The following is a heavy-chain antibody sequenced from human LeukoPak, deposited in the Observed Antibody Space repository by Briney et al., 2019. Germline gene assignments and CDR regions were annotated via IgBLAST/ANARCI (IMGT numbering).Heavy chain of an antibody. Sequence: PSETLSLTCTVSGGSISSYYWSWIRQPPGKGMEWIGYIYYSGSTNYNPSLKSRVTISGDTSKNQFSMKLSSVTAADTAVYYCARVGGVAYCGGDCSPDDAFDIWGQGTMVTVSS. CDR1: GGSISSYY. CDR3: ARVGGVAYCGGDCSPDDAFDI. V-gene: IGHV4-59*01. D-gene: IGHD2-21*02. J-gene: IGHJ3*02. CDR2: IYYSGST.